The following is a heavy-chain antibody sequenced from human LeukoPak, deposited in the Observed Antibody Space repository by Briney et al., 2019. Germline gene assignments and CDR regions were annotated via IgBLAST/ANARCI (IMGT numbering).Heavy chain of an antibody. CDR2: IHYSGST. J-gene: IGHJ4*02. D-gene: IGHD6-13*01. CDR3: ARDRAGSSPFY. V-gene: IGHV4-39*07. CDR1: GGSISSSSYY. Sequence: SETLSLTCTVSGGSISSSSYYWGWIRQPPGKGLEWIGSIHYSGSTYYNPSLKSRVTISVDTSKNQFSLKLSSVTAADTAVYYCARDRAGSSPFYWGQGTLVTVSS.